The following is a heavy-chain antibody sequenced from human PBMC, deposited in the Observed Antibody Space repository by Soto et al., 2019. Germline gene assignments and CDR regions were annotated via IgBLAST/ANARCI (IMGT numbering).Heavy chain of an antibody. Sequence: GESLKISCKGSGYSFTSYWIGWVRQMPGKGLEWMGIIYPGDSDTRYSPSFQGQVTISADKSISTAYLQWSSLKASDTAMYYCASPLQDYGDYEVFFDYWGQGTLVTVSS. CDR3: ASPLQDYGDYEVFFDY. J-gene: IGHJ4*02. V-gene: IGHV5-51*01. CDR2: IYPGDSDT. D-gene: IGHD4-17*01. CDR1: GYSFTSYW.